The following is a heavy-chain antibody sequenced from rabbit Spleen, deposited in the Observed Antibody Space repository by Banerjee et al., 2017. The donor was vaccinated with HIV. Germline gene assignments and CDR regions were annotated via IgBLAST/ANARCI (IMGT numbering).Heavy chain of an antibody. CDR3: ARDTGTSFSTYGMDL. CDR1: GFSFSSSYY. CDR2: IYGGDGSST. J-gene: IGHJ6*01. D-gene: IGHD8-1*01. Sequence: QEQVLESGGGLVKPEGSLQLTCTASGFSFSSSYYMCWVRQALGKGLEWIACIYGGDGSSTAYANWAKGRFTISKTSSTTVPLQMTSLTAADTATYFCARDTGTSFSTYGMDLWGQGTLVTVS. V-gene: IGHV1S45*01.